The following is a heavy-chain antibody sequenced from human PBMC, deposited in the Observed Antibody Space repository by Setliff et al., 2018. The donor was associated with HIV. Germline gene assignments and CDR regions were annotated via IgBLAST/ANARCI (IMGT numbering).Heavy chain of an antibody. CDR1: GGSIMTGDW. CDR2: ISHSGST. Sequence: LSLTCAVSGGSIMTGDWWSWVRQSQTKGLEWIGEISHSGSTNYNPSLRSRVTMSVDKSNNQFSLKLSSVTAADTAVYYCARDYYDDTYYSPGIYYLYYMDVWGKGTTVTVSS. J-gene: IGHJ6*03. CDR3: ARDYYDDTYYSPGIYYLYYMDV. D-gene: IGHD3-10*01. V-gene: IGHV4-4*02.